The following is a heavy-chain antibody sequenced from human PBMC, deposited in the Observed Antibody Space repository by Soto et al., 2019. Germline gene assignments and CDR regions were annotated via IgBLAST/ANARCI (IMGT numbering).Heavy chain of an antibody. CDR1: DSSISSYY. CDR2: IYYSGST. V-gene: IGHV4-59*01. CDR3: ARGYSGSDDY. J-gene: IGHJ4*02. D-gene: IGHD3-10*01. Sequence: SETLSQTVTVSDSSISSYYWSWIRQPPGKGLEWIGYIYYSGSTNYNPSLKSRVTISVDTSKNQFSLKLSSVTAADTAVYYCARGYSGSDDYWGQGTLVTVSS.